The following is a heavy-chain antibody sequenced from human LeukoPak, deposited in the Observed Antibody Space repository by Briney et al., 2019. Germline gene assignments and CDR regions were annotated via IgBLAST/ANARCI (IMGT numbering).Heavy chain of an antibody. Sequence: GGSLRLSCTASVFSFSDHYMTWMRHAPGTGLEWISYITSSGRSTDYADSVKGRFIISRDNAMNSMFLQMSSLRVDDTAVYYCTRDPDYGDPDWGQGTLVTVSS. J-gene: IGHJ4*02. CDR1: VFSFSDHY. D-gene: IGHD2-21*01. CDR2: ITSSGRST. CDR3: TRDPDYGDPD. V-gene: IGHV3-11*01.